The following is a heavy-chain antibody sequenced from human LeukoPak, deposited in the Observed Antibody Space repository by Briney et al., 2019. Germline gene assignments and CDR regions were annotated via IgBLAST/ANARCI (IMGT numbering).Heavy chain of an antibody. CDR3: GRANPSYYDSSGPDY. D-gene: IGHD3-22*01. CDR1: GYTFTSYS. Sequence: GASVKVSCKASGYTFTSYSTHWARQAPGQRPEWMGWINAGNSNTEYSQNFQGRVTITTDTSATTAYMELTSLISEDTAVYFCGRANPSYYDSSGPDYWGQGTLVTVSS. CDR2: INAGNSNT. J-gene: IGHJ4*02. V-gene: IGHV1-3*01.